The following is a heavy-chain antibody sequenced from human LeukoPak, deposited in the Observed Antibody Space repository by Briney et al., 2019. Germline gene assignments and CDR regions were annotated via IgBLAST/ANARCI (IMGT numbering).Heavy chain of an antibody. CDR3: ARVSPDWNFDY. Sequence: SETLSLTCTVSGGSISSSSYYWGWIRQPPGKGLEWIGSIYYSGSTYYNPSLKSRVTISVDTSKNQFSLKLSSVTAADTAVYYCARVSPDWNFDYWGQGTLVTVSS. CDR1: GGSISSSSYY. D-gene: IGHD1-1*01. V-gene: IGHV4-39*07. CDR2: IYYSGST. J-gene: IGHJ4*02.